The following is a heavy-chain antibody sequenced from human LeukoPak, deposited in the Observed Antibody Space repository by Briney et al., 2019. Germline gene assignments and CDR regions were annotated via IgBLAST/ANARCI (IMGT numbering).Heavy chain of an antibody. J-gene: IGHJ5*02. V-gene: IGHV3-11*01. CDR3: APYCSGGSCYGPWFHH. CDR2: ISQSGSIK. Sequence: GGSLRLSCTVSGFIFSDHYMNWIRQAPGKGLEWISYISQSGSIKYYADSVEGRFTISRVNTKNSLFLQMNSLRADDTAVYFCAPYCSGGSCYGPWFHHRGQGTLVSVSS. D-gene: IGHD2-15*01. CDR1: GFIFSDHY.